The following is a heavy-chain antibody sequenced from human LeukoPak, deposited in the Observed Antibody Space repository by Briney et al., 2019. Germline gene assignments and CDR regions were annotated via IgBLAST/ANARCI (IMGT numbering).Heavy chain of an antibody. V-gene: IGHV3-23*01. CDR3: AKGKGSSSSSIDW. Sequence: GGSLRLSCAASGFTFNTYAMNWVRQAPGKGLXXXSAISDSGGSTYYADSVKGWFTISRDNSKNTVYLQIHRLRAEDTAVYYCAKGKGSSSSSIDWWGQGTLVTVSS. J-gene: IGHJ4*02. CDR1: GFTFNTYA. D-gene: IGHD2-15*01. CDR2: ISDSGGST.